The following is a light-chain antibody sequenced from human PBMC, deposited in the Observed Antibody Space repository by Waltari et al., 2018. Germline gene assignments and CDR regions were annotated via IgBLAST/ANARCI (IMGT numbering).Light chain of an antibody. J-gene: IGLJ2*01. CDR3: SSYLSTNTEV. Sequence: QSALTQPASVSGSPGQSIAISCTGTSSDVGAYDYVPWYQQHPGKAPKLIIFDVNSRPSGVSNRFSSSKSGNTASLTISGLQPEDEADYYCSSYLSTNTEVFGGGTKVTVL. V-gene: IGLV2-14*03. CDR2: DVN. CDR1: SSDVGAYDY.